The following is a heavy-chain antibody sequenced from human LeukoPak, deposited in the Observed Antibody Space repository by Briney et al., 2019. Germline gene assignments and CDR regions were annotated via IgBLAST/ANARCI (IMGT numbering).Heavy chain of an antibody. CDR3: ARNHYGSDQIYYYYYYMDV. D-gene: IGHD3-10*01. J-gene: IGHJ6*03. CDR1: GYTFTGYY. V-gene: IGHV1-2*02. CDR2: INPNSGGT. Sequence: ASVKVSCKASGYTFTGYYMHWVRQAPGHGLEWMGWINPNSGGTNYAQKFQGRVTMTRDTSISTAYMELSRLRSDDTAVYYCARNHYGSDQIYYYYYYMDVWGKGTTVTISS.